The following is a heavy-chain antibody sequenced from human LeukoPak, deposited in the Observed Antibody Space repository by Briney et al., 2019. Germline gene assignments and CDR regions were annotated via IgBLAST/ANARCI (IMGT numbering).Heavy chain of an antibody. CDR2: ISNDGGGT. CDR1: GFIFNNYG. D-gene: IGHD3-22*01. V-gene: IGHV3-23*01. CDR3: AKGSSGYFFDL. J-gene: IGHJ4*02. Sequence: GGSLRLSCAASGFIFNNYGLVWVRQAPGKGLEWVSAISNDGGGTTYADFVKGRFSVSRDNSKNTLFLQMSSLRAEDTALYYCAKGSSGYFFDLWGQGTLVTVSS.